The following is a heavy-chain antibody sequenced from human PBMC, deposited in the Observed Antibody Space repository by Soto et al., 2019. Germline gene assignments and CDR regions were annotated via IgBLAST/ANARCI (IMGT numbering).Heavy chain of an antibody. V-gene: IGHV4-59*01. D-gene: IGHD5-18*01. Sequence: SETLSLTCTVSGGSISSYYWSWIRQPPGKGLEWIGYIYYSGSTNYNPSLKSRVTISVDTSKNQFSLKLSSVSAADTAVYYCARRYGKNAFDIWGQGTMVTVSS. CDR1: GGSISSYY. CDR2: IYYSGST. CDR3: ARRYGKNAFDI. J-gene: IGHJ3*02.